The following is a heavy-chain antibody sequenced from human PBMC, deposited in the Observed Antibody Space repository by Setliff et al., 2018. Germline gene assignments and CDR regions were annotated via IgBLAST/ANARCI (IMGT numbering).Heavy chain of an antibody. J-gene: IGHJ4*02. CDR2: IKSKTDGGTT. CDR3: ITSSSWYPFDY. D-gene: IGHD6-13*01. Sequence: PGGSLRLSCAASGFTFSNVWMSWVRQAPGKGLEWVGRIKSKTDGGTTDYAAPVKGRFTISRDDSKNTLYLQMNSLKTEDTAAYCCITSSSWYPFDYWGQGTLVTVSS. CDR1: GFTFSNVW. V-gene: IGHV3-15*01.